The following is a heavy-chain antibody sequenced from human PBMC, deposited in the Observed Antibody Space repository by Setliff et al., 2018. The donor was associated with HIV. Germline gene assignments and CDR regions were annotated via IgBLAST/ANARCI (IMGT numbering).Heavy chain of an antibody. Sequence: SETLSLTCTVSGDSIKSHHWSWIRQPAGKGLEWLAYTDASGDTNYNPSLRGRVIISLDTSNNQFSLNLNSVTAADTAVYYCARHRIVKAYYYYMDVWGKGTTVTVSS. J-gene: IGHJ6*03. V-gene: IGHV4-4*09. CDR2: TDASGDT. CDR3: ARHRIVKAYYYYMDV. D-gene: IGHD3-16*02. CDR1: GDSIKSHH.